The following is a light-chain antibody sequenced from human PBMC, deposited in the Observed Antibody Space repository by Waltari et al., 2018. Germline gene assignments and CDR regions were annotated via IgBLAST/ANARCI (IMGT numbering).Light chain of an antibody. CDR1: QSIGSF. V-gene: IGKV3-11*01. Sequence: EIVLTQSPATLSLSPGERATLSCRASQSIGSFLAWYQQKVGQAPRLLISDVFNRAPGVPARFSGSGSGTDFTLTISSLEPEDFVVYFCQQRSNWPRTFGQGTKLEIK. CDR2: DVF. J-gene: IGKJ2*01. CDR3: QQRSNWPRT.